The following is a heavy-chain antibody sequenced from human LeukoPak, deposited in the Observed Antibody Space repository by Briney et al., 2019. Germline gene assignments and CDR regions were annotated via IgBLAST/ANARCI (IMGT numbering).Heavy chain of an antibody. D-gene: IGHD3-3*01. CDR1: GGSFSGYY. V-gene: IGHV4-34*01. CDR3: ARVPYYDFWSGLFSYYYYMDV. CDR2: INHSGST. Sequence: SETLSLTCAVYGGSFSGYYWSWIRQPPGKGLEWIGEINHSGSTNYNPSLKSRVTISVDTSKNQFSLKLSSVTAADTAVYYCARVPYYDFWSGLFSYYYYMDVWGKGTTVTVSS. J-gene: IGHJ6*03.